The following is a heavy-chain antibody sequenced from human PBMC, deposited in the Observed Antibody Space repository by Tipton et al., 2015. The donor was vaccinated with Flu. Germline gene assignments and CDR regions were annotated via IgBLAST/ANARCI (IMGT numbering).Heavy chain of an antibody. V-gene: IGHV3-23*01. CDR3: AKVIPEKVAGLDY. Sequence: SLRLSCAASGFTFIVYAMSWVRQAPGKRLEWISAISGGGGGTFYADSVKGRFTISRDNSKNTLYLRMNSLRAEDTAIYYCAKVIPEKVAGLDYWGQGTLVAVSS. CDR1: GFTFIVYA. CDR2: ISGGGGGT. J-gene: IGHJ4*02. D-gene: IGHD6-19*01.